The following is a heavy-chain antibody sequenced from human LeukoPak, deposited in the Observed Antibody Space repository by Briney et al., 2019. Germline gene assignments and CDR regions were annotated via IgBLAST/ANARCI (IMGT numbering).Heavy chain of an antibody. J-gene: IGHJ4*02. CDR1: GYTLTELS. CDR2: FDPEDGET. V-gene: IGHV1-24*01. D-gene: IGHD3-22*01. Sequence: ASVKVSCKVSGYTLTELSMHWVRQAPGKGLEWLGGFDPEDGETIYAQKFQGRVTMTEDTSTDTAYMELSSLRSEDTAVYYCATVTHYYDSSGYYFHRPIDYWGQGTLVIVSS. CDR3: ATVTHYYDSSGYYFHRPIDY.